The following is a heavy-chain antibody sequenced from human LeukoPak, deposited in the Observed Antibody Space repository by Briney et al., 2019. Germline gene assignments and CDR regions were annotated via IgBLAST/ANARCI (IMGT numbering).Heavy chain of an antibody. D-gene: IGHD5-12*01. V-gene: IGHV3-NL1*01. CDR2: ISGSGDNT. J-gene: IGHJ4*02. Sequence: PGGSLRLSCAASGFTFSSYGMHWVRQAPGKGLEWVSTISGSGDNTYYADSVKGRFTISRDNSKNTLYLQMNSLRAEDTAVYYCARDLGGYSGPSAYWGQGTLVTVSS. CDR1: GFTFSSYG. CDR3: ARDLGGYSGPSAY.